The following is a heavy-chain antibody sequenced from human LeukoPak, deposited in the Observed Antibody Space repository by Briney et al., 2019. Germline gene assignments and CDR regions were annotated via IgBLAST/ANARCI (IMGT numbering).Heavy chain of an antibody. CDR2: FDPEDGET. J-gene: IGHJ4*02. CDR1: GYTLTELS. D-gene: IGHD1-26*01. CDR3: ATDPEDSGSYHY. Sequence: GASVKVSCKVSGYTLTELSMHWVRQAPGKGLEWMGGFDPEDGETVYAQKFQGRVTMTEDTSTDTAYMELSSLRSEDTAVYYCATDPEDSGSYHYWGQGTLVTVSS. V-gene: IGHV1-24*01.